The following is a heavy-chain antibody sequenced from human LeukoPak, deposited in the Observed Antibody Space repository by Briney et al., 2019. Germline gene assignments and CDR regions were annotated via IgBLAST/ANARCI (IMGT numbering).Heavy chain of an antibody. J-gene: IGHJ3*02. CDR2: IYSGGTT. D-gene: IGHD1-20*01. CDR1: GFTVSSNY. V-gene: IGHV3-66*01. Sequence: GGSLRLSCAASGFTVSSNYMSWDRQAPGKGLEWVSVIYSGGTTYYADSVKGRFTISRDNSKNTLYLQMNSLRADDTAVYYCARANWNDDAFDIWGQGTMVTVS. CDR3: ARANWNDDAFDI.